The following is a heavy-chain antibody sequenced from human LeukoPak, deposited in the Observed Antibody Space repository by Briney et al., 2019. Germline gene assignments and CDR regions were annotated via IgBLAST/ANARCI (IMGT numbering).Heavy chain of an antibody. Sequence: SQTLSLTCTVSGGSISSGAHFWSWIRQHPGKGLEWIGYTYYSGSTNYNPSLKSRVTISVDTSKNQFSLKLSSVTAADTAVYYCASSPSDTAMAPENYYYMDVWGKGTTVTVSS. J-gene: IGHJ6*03. CDR2: TYYSGST. V-gene: IGHV4-31*03. D-gene: IGHD5-18*01. CDR3: ASSPSDTAMAPENYYYMDV. CDR1: GGSISSGAHF.